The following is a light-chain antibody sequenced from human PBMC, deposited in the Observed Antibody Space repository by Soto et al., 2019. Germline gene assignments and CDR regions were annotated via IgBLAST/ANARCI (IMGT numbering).Light chain of an antibody. CDR3: QQYGRASWT. J-gene: IGKJ1*01. CDR1: QRGGSD. CDR2: WAS. Sequence: EIVMTQSPATLSVSPGERATLSCRASQRGGSDVAWYRQKPGQAPSPLIDWASNRATGSPDRFSGSGSGTDFTLTSSRLEPEDFAVYYCQQYGRASWTFGQGTKVDIK. V-gene: IGKV3-20*01.